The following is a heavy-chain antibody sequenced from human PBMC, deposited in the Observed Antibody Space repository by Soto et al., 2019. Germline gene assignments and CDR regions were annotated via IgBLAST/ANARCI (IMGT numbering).Heavy chain of an antibody. V-gene: IGHV4-31*03. CDR1: GGSISSGGYY. CDR2: SYYIGST. D-gene: IGHD6-13*01. J-gene: IGHJ1*01. CDR3: ARTLIAAAGNERYFQH. Sequence: SETLSLTCTVSGGSISSGGYYWSWIRQHPGKGLEWIGYSYYIGSTYYNPSLKSRVTISVDTSKNQFSLKLSSVTAADTAVYYCARTLIAAAGNERYFQHWGQGTLVTVSS.